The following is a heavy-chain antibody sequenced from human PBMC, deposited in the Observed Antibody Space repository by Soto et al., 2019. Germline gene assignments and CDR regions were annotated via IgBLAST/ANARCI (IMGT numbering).Heavy chain of an antibody. Sequence: AGGSLRLSCAASGFTFSSYGMHWVRQAPGKGLEWVAVIWYDGSNKYYADSVKGRFTISRDNSKNTLYLQMNSLRAEDTAVYYCSRFYYDGIRYLPSPDNHYYGMDVWGQGTTVTVSS. CDR1: GFTFSSYG. CDR2: IWYDGSNK. V-gene: IGHV3-33*01. J-gene: IGHJ6*02. CDR3: SRFYYDGIRYLPSPDNHYYGMDV. D-gene: IGHD3-22*01.